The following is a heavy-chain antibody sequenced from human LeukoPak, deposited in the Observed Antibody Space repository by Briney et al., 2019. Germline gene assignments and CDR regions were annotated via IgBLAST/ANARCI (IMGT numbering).Heavy chain of an antibody. J-gene: IGHJ4*02. D-gene: IGHD6-19*01. V-gene: IGHV4-59*12. CDR1: GGSISSYY. CDR3: ARGIAVALYRYTDY. Sequence: PSETLSLTCTVSGGSISSYYWSWIRQPPGKGLEWIGYIYYSGSTNYNPSLKSRVTISVDTSKNQFSLKLSSVTAADTAVYYCARGIAVALYRYTDYWGQGTLVTVSS. CDR2: IYYSGST.